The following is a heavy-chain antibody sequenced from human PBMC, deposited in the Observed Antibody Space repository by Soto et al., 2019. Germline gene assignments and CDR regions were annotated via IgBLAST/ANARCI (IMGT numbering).Heavy chain of an antibody. CDR2: IYYSGST. J-gene: IGHJ4*02. V-gene: IGHV4-61*01. D-gene: IGHD5-12*01. Sequence: SETLSLTCTGSGGSVSSGSYYWSWIRQPPGKGLEWIGYIYYSGSTNYNPSLKSRVTISVDTSKNQFSLKLSSVTAADTAVYYCAREGSVATIPHYFDYWGQGTLVTVSS. CDR1: GGSVSSGSYY. CDR3: AREGSVATIPHYFDY.